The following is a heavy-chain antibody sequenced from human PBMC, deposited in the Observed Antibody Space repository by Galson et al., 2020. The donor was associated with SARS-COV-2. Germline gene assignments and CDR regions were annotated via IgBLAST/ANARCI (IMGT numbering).Heavy chain of an antibody. CDR3: ARESRLDLYFDY. CDR2: IYANGGT. J-gene: IGHJ4*02. CDR1: GGSISSGSYY. Sequence: SEPLSLTCTVSGGSISSGSYYWSWIRQPAGKGLEWIGRIYANGGTNYNPSLKSRVAISVDTSKNQFSLNLKSVNAADTAVYYCARESRLDLYFDYWGQGALVTVSS. D-gene: IGHD3-3*01. V-gene: IGHV4-61*02.